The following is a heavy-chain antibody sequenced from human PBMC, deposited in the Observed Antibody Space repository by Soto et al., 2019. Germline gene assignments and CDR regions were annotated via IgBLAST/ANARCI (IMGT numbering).Heavy chain of an antibody. V-gene: IGHV1-69*01. CDR2: IIPIFGTA. CDR1: GGTFSSYA. Sequence: QVQLVQSGAEVKKPGSSVKVSCKAPGGTFSSYAISWVRQAPGQGLEWMGGIIPIFGTAKYAQKFQGRVTITADESTSTGYMELSSLRSEDTAVYYCARSQGGSSSLDIYYYYYYGMDVWGQGTTGTVSS. CDR3: ARSQGGSSSLDIYYYYYYGMDV. J-gene: IGHJ6*02. D-gene: IGHD2-15*01.